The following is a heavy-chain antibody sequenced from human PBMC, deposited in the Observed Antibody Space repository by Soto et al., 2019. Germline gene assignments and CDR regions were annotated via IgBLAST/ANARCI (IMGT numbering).Heavy chain of an antibody. Sequence: GESLKISCMGSGYSFTSYWISWVRQMPGKGLEWMGRIDPSDSYTNYSPSFQGHVTISADKSISTAYLQWSSLKASDTAMYYCARQDGYSSSRYYYYYGMDVWGQGTTVTVSS. CDR1: GYSFTSYW. J-gene: IGHJ6*02. D-gene: IGHD6-6*01. CDR2: IDPSDSYT. CDR3: ARQDGYSSSRYYYYYGMDV. V-gene: IGHV5-10-1*01.